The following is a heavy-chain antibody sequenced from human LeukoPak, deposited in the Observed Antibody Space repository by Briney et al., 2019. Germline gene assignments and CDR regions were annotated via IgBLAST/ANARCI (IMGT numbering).Heavy chain of an antibody. CDR1: GITVSSNY. V-gene: IGHV3-66*01. CDR2: IYSGGST. D-gene: IGHD5-18*01. J-gene: IGHJ4*02. CDR3: ATGYFPDY. Sequence: PGGSLRLSCAASGITVSSNYMNWVRQAPGKGLEWVSVIYSGGSTYYADSVKGRFTISRDNSKNTLYLQMNNLRAEDTAVYYCATGYFPDYWGQGTQVTVSS.